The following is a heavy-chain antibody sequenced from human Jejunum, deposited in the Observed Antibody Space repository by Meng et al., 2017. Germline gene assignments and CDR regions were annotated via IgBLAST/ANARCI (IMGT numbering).Heavy chain of an antibody. V-gene: IGHV5-51*01. Sequence: GESLKISCKASGYIFTSFWIGWVRQKPGKGPEWIGIIYPADSDTRYSPSFRGQITISADKPISTTYLQWNSLEASDSAMYYCARLFELVGIDTFNLWGQGTMVTVSS. CDR3: ARLFELVGIDTFNL. D-gene: IGHD2-15*01. CDR1: GYIFTSFW. J-gene: IGHJ3*01. CDR2: IYPADSDT.